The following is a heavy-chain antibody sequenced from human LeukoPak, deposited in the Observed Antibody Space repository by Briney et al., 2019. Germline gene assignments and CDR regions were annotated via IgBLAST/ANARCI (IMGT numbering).Heavy chain of an antibody. J-gene: IGHJ5*02. CDR1: GGSISSYY. Sequence: PSETLSLTCTVSGGSISSYYWSWIRQPPGKGLEWIGYIYYSGSTNYNPSLKSRVTISVDTSKNQFSLKLSSVTAADTAVYYCARANRYSSGWYGNWFDPWGQGTLVTVSS. D-gene: IGHD6-19*01. V-gene: IGHV4-59*12. CDR3: ARANRYSSGWYGNWFDP. CDR2: IYYSGST.